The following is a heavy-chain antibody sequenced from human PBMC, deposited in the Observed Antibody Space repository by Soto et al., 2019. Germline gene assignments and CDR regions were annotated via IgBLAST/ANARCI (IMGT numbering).Heavy chain of an antibody. CDR1: GGSISSGGYY. J-gene: IGHJ5*02. Sequence: QVQLQESGPGLVKPSQTLSLTCTVSGGSISSGGYYWSWIRQHPGKGLEWIGYIYYSGSTYYNPSRKSRVTISVDTSKNQFSLKLSSVTAADTAVYYCAREPSGYSSSWYDSIGWFDPWGQGTLVTVSS. CDR3: AREPSGYSSSWYDSIGWFDP. V-gene: IGHV4-31*03. D-gene: IGHD6-13*01. CDR2: IYYSGST.